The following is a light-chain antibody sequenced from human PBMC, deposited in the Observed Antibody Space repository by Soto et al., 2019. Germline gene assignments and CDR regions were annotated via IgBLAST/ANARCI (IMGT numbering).Light chain of an antibody. CDR2: KAS. J-gene: IGKJ1*01. Sequence: DIQMTQSPSTLSASEGDRVTISCRASQSVSIWLAWYQQKPGRAPKLLIYKASSLQSGVPSRFSGSGSGTEFTLTITSLQPDDFATYYCHQYYSFPRTFGQGTKVDIK. V-gene: IGKV1-5*03. CDR1: QSVSIW. CDR3: HQYYSFPRT.